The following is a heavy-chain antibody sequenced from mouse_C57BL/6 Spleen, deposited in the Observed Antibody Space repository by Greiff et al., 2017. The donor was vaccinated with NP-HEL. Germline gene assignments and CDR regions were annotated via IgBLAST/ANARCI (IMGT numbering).Heavy chain of an antibody. Sequence: EVQLQESGPELVKPGASVKMSCKASGYTFTDYNMHWVKQSHGKSLEWIGYINPNNGGTSYNQKFKGKATLTVNKSSSTAYMELRSLTSEDSAVYYCAARANWDYFDYWGQGTTLTVSS. CDR3: AARANWDYFDY. J-gene: IGHJ2*01. D-gene: IGHD4-1*01. CDR2: INPNNGGT. CDR1: GYTFTDYN. V-gene: IGHV1-22*01.